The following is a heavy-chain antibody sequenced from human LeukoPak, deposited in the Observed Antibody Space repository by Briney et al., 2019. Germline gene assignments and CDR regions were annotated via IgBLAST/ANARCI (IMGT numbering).Heavy chain of an antibody. CDR2: IKRKTDGGTT. CDR3: TTDYSYFDY. CDR1: GFTLSNDW. V-gene: IGHV3-15*01. Sequence: GGSLRLSCVASGFTLSNDWMSWVRQAAGKGLEWVGRIKRKTDGGTTDCAAPVKGRFTISRDDSKHTLYLQMDSLKTEDTGVYCCTTDYSYFDYWGQGTLVTASS. J-gene: IGHJ4*02. D-gene: IGHD4-11*01.